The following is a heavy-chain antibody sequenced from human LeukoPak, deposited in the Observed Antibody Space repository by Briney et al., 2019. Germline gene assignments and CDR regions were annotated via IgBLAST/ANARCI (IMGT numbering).Heavy chain of an antibody. CDR1: GGSFSGYY. D-gene: IGHD4-17*01. V-gene: IGHV4-34*01. J-gene: IGHJ4*02. CDR2: INHSEIT. Sequence: PSETLSLTCAVYGGSFSGYYWSWIRQPPGKGLEWIGEINHSEITNYNPSLKSRVTMSVDTSKNLFSLKLSSVTAADTAVYYCQTTEGYWGQGTLVTVSS. CDR3: QTTEGY.